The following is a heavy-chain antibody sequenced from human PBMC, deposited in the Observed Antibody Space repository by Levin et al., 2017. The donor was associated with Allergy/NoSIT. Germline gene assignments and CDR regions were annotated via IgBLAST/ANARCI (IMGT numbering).Heavy chain of an antibody. CDR1: GFTFSSYG. D-gene: IGHD1-26*01. Sequence: GGSLRLSCAASGFTFSSYGMHWVRQAPGKGLEWVAVISYDGSNKYYADSVKGRFTISRDNSKNTLYLQMNSLRAEDTAVYYCAKSCRACGPPKPDYYYYYGMDVWGQGTTVTVSS. J-gene: IGHJ6*02. CDR2: ISYDGSNK. CDR3: AKSCRACGPPKPDYYYYYGMDV. V-gene: IGHV3-30*18.